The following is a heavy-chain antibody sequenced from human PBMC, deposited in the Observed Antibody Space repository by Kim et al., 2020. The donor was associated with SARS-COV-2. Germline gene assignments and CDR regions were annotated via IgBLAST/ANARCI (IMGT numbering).Heavy chain of an antibody. V-gene: IGHV3-33*01. CDR3: ARDGLLWFGESHPDWPGWFDY. J-gene: IGHJ4*02. CDR1: GFTFSSYG. Sequence: GGSLRLSCAASGFTFSSYGMHWVRQAPGKGLEWVAVIWYDGSNKYYADSVKGRFTISRDNSKNTLYLQMNSLRAEDTAVYYCARDGLLWFGESHPDWPGWFDYWGQGTLVTVSS. D-gene: IGHD3-10*01. CDR2: IWYDGSNK.